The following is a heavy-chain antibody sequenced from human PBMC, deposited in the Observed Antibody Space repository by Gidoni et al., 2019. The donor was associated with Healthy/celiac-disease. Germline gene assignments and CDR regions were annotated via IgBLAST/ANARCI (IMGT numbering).Heavy chain of an antibody. J-gene: IGHJ4*02. CDR1: GFTFSSYS. D-gene: IGHD1-26*01. Sequence: EVQLVESGGGLVKPGGSLRLSCAASGFTFSSYSMNWVRQAPGKGLEWVSSISSSSSYIYYADSVKGRFTISRDNAKNSLYLQMNSLRAEDTAVYYCARVIGGGMYYFDYWGQGTLVTVSS. V-gene: IGHV3-21*01. CDR2: ISSSSSYI. CDR3: ARVIGGGMYYFDY.